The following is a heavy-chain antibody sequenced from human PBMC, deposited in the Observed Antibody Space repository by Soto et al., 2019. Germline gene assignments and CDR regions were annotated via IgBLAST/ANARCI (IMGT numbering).Heavy chain of an antibody. D-gene: IGHD4-4*01. CDR3: ARDYRSNYYYMDV. CDR2: IIPILGIA. V-gene: IGHV1-69*04. J-gene: IGHJ6*03. CDR1: GGTFSSYT. Sequence: SVKVSCKASGGTFSSYTISWVRQAPGQGLEWMGRIIPILGIANYAQKFQGRVTITADKSTSTAYMELSSLRSEDTAVYYCARDYRSNYYYMDVWGKGTTVTVSS.